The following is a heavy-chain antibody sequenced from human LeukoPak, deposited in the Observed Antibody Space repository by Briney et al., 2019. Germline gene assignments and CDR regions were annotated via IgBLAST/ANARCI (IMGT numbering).Heavy chain of an antibody. V-gene: IGHV1-2*02. CDR1: GYTFTDYY. CDR3: ARVYLGVYYYGSSGYSHLDY. CDR2: INPNSGGT. Sequence: SVKVSCKASGYTFTDYYMHWVRQAPGQGLEWMGWINPNSGGTNYAQKFQGRVTMTRDTSISTAYMELSRLRSDDTAVYYCARVYLGVYYYGSSGYSHLDYWGQGTLVTVSS. D-gene: IGHD3-22*01. J-gene: IGHJ4*02.